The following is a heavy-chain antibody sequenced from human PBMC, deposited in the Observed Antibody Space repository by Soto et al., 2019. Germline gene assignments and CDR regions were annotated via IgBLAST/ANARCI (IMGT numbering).Heavy chain of an antibody. CDR2: IYYSGRT. CDR3: ARHEGGAAADRPLDY. CDR1: GGSVRSSSYY. J-gene: IGHJ4*02. Sequence: QLRLQESGPGLVKSSETLSLTCTVSGGSVRSSSYYWGWIRQPPGKGLGWIASIYYSGRTHNNPALKSRVTMSIDTSTNQFSLKMNSVTAADTAVYYCARHEGGAAADRPLDYWGQGTLVTVSS. V-gene: IGHV4-39*01. D-gene: IGHD6-13*01.